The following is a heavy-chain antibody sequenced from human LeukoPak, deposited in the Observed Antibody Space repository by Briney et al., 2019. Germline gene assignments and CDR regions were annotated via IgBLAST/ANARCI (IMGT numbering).Heavy chain of an antibody. D-gene: IGHD2-21*01. CDR3: AKGGYLIH. V-gene: IGHV3-9*03. CDR2: ISWNSGTI. Sequence: GRSLRLSCATSGFKFDDYAMHWVRQAPGKGLEWVSGISWNSGTIGYADSVKGRFTISRDNAKNSLHLQMNSLRAEDMALYYCAKGGYLIHWGQGTLVTVSS. J-gene: IGHJ4*02. CDR1: GFKFDDYA.